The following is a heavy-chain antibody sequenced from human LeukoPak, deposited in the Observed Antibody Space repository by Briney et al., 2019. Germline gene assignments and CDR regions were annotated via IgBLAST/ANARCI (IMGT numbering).Heavy chain of an antibody. J-gene: IGHJ4*02. V-gene: IGHV4-59*08. Sequence: SETLSLTCTVSGGSIISYYWSWIRQPPGKGLEWIGYMYYSGATNYNPSLKSRVTMPVDTSMTHFSLQLSSVTVADTAVYYCARSDVLTAYAMALWGQGTLVIVSS. CDR3: ARSDVLTAYAMAL. CDR2: MYYSGAT. D-gene: IGHD3-9*01. CDR1: GGSIISYY.